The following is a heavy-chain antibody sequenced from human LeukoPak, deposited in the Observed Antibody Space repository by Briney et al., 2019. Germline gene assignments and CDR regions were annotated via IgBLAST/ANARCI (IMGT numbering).Heavy chain of an antibody. V-gene: IGHV4-34*01. J-gene: IGHJ6*03. CDR3: ARDSANRQPWTDYYYYYMDV. CDR1: GGSFSGYY. D-gene: IGHD2/OR15-2a*01. CDR2: INHSGST. Sequence: SETLSLTCAVYGGSFSGYYWSWIRQPPGKGLEWIGEINHSGSTNYNPSLKSRVTISVDTSKNQFSLKLSSVTAADTAVYYCARDSANRQPWTDYYYYYMDVWGKGTTVTVSS.